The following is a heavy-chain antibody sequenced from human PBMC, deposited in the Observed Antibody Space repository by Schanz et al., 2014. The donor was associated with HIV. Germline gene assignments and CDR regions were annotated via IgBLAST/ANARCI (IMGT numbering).Heavy chain of an antibody. CDR3: AREPAFPYSSSWYYFDY. CDR2: INHSGST. V-gene: IGHV4-34*01. J-gene: IGHJ4*02. Sequence: QVQLQQWGAGLLKPSETLSLTCAVYGGSFSGYYWSWIRQPPGKGLEWIGEINHSGSTNYNPSLKSRVTIPVAPSKTXFSLKLSLVTAADTAVYXCAREPAFPYSSSWYYFDYWGQGTLVTVSS. D-gene: IGHD6-13*01. CDR1: GGSFSGYY.